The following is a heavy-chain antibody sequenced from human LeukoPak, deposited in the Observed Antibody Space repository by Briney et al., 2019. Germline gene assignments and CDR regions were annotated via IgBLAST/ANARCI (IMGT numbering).Heavy chain of an antibody. CDR1: GFVFSSSW. CDR3: AKAPSGFEGRIFGVVIIPGSWFDP. CDR2: IKNKTNGGTT. J-gene: IGHJ5*02. V-gene: IGHV3-15*01. D-gene: IGHD3-3*01. Sequence: GGSLRLSCEASGFVFSSSWMPWVRQAPGQGLEWVGHIKNKTNGGTTEYNAAVTGRFKNSRDDANNTLYMQMNSLRTEDTAVYYCAKAPSGFEGRIFGVVIIPGSWFDPWGQGTLVTVSS.